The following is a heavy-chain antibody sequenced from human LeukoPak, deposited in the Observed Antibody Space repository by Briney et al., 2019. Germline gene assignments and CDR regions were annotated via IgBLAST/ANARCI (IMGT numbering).Heavy chain of an antibody. D-gene: IGHD3-22*01. V-gene: IGHV3-11*01. CDR3: ARDRLGDYDHSGYYDK. CDR1: GFTFSDYY. CDR2: ICDSGRTM. J-gene: IGHJ4*02. Sequence: PGGSLSLSCAASGFTFSDYYMSWIRQAPGKGLEWVSYICDSGRTMYYADSVKGRFTISRDNAKNSVYLQMNNPRAEDTAVYYCARDRLGDYDHSGYYDKWGQGTLVTVSS.